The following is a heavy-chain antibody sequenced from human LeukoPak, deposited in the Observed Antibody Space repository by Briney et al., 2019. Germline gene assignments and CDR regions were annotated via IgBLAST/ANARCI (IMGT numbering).Heavy chain of an antibody. D-gene: IGHD3-10*01. V-gene: IGHV1-8*01. CDR3: ARGGEWFGERNYYYYGMDV. CDR2: MNPNSDNT. Sequence: RASVKVSCKASGYTFTSYDINWVRQATGQGLEWMGWMNPNSDNTGYAQKFQGRVTMTRNTSISTAYMELSSLRSEDTAVYYCARGGEWFGERNYYYYGMDVWGQGTTVTVSS. J-gene: IGHJ6*02. CDR1: GYTFTSYD.